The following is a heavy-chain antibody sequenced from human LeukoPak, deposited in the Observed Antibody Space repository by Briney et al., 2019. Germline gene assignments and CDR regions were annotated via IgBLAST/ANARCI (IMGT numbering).Heavy chain of an antibody. D-gene: IGHD3-16*01. J-gene: IGHJ6*03. V-gene: IGHV1-2*02. CDR3: ARGRLWGSNRLYSYYMDV. CDR2: IIPNSGDT. Sequence: GASVKVSCKASRYTFTDYYMHWVRQTAGKGLEWMGWIIPNSGDTKYVKKFQGRVTMTRDTSINTAYMDVSRLTSDDTAVYYCARGRLWGSNRLYSYYMDVWGKGTTVTVSS. CDR1: RYTFTDYY.